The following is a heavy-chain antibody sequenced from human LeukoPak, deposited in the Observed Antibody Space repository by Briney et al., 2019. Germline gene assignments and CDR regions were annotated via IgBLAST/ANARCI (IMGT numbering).Heavy chain of an antibody. V-gene: IGHV3-21*01. CDR2: ISSSSSYI. J-gene: IGHJ6*02. Sequence: GGSLRLSCAASGFTFSSYSMNWVRQAPGKGLEWVSSISSSSSYIYYADSVKGRFTISRDNAKNSLYLQMNSLRAEDTAVYYCARDTGYCSSTSCLYYYYYGMDVWGQGTTVTVSS. CDR3: ARDTGYCSSTSCLYYYYYGMDV. CDR1: GFTFSSYS. D-gene: IGHD2-2*01.